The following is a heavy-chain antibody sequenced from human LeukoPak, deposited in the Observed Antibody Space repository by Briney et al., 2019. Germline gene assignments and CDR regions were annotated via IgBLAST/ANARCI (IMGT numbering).Heavy chain of an antibody. CDR2: IWYDGSNK. J-gene: IGHJ1*01. V-gene: IGHV3-33*06. CDR1: GFTFSSYG. Sequence: PGGSLRLSCAASGFTFSSYGMHWVRQAPGKGLEWVAVIWYDGSNKYYADSVKGRFTISRDNSKNTLYLQMNSLRAEDTAVYYCAKVEAVAGPGAEYFQHWGQGTLVTVPS. CDR3: AKVEAVAGPGAEYFQH. D-gene: IGHD6-19*01.